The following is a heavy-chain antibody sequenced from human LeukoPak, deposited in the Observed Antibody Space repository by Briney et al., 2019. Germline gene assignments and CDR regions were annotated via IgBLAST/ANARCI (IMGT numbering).Heavy chain of an antibody. V-gene: IGHV3-48*03. CDR3: AGCRTISCYSAFDF. CDR1: GFSFSNYE. J-gene: IGHJ3*01. D-gene: IGHD2-2*01. Sequence: GGSLRLSCAASGFSFSNYEMNWVRQAPEKGLEWISYISYTGSTTYQPDSVKGRFTISRDNAKNSLYLQMNSLRVEDTAIYYCAGCRTISCYSAFDFWGQGTMVTVSS. CDR2: ISYTGSTT.